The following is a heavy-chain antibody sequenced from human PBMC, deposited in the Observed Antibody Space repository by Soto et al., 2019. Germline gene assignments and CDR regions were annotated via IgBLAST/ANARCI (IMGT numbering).Heavy chain of an antibody. CDR3: ASIRGYSGYDARNFDY. V-gene: IGHV4-34*01. J-gene: IGHJ4*02. CDR1: GGSFSGYY. CDR2: INHSGST. Sequence: SETLSLTCSVYGGSFSGYYWSWIRQPPGKGLEWIGEINHSGSTNYNPSLKSRVTISVDTSKNQFSLKLSSVTAADTAVYYCASIRGYSGYDARNFDYWGQGTLVTVSS. D-gene: IGHD5-12*01.